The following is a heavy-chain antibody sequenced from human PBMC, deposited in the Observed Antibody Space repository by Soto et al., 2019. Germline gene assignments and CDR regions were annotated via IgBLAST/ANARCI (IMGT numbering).Heavy chain of an antibody. V-gene: IGHV1-69*06. CDR3: ARVRYYYDSSGRDGFDI. CDR1: GGTFSSYA. J-gene: IGHJ3*02. D-gene: IGHD3-22*01. CDR2: IIPIFGTA. Sequence: ASVKVSCKASGGTFSSYAISWVRQAPGQGLEWMGGIIPIFGTANYAQKFQGRVTITADKSTSTAYMELSSLRSEDTAVYYCARVRYYYDSSGRDGFDISGQGTLCTVSS.